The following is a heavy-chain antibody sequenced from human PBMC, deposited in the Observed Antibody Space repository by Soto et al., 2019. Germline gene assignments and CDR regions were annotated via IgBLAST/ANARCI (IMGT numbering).Heavy chain of an antibody. J-gene: IGHJ6*02. CDR1: GGTFSSYA. CDR2: IIPIFGTA. D-gene: IGHD6-6*01. CDR3: ASPARQLVASYYVMDV. Sequence: QVQLVQSGAEVKKPGSSVKVSCKASGGTFSSYAISWVRQAPGQGLEWMGGIIPIFGTANYAQKFQGSVTITAADSTRTAYMPLRSLRSEATAVYYCASPARQLVASYYVMDVWGQGPPVTVSS. V-gene: IGHV1-69*12.